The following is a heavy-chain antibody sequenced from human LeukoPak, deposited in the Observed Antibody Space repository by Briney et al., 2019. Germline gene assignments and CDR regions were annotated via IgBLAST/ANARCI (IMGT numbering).Heavy chain of an antibody. CDR3: VRDFMGMGGTTAYLHH. CDR1: GFTFSDYS. CDR2: ISRSSRHV. Sequence: PGGSLRLSCAASGFTFSDYSMNWVRQAPGKGLEWVSSISRSSRHVYHGGSLKGRFTISRDNAKNSLFLQMNSLRSEDMAVYYCVRDFMGMGGTTAYLHHWGQGTLVTVSS. D-gene: IGHD1-1*01. V-gene: IGHV3-21*01. J-gene: IGHJ1*01.